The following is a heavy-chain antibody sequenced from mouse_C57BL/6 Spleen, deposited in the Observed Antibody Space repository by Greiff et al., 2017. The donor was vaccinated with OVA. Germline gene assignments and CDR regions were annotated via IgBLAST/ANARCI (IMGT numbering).Heavy chain of an antibody. Sequence: EVKVVESGGGLVKPGGSLKLSCAASGFTFSSYAMPWVRQTPEKRLEWVATISDGGSYTYYPDNVKGRFTISRDNAKNNLYLQMSHLKSEDTAMYYCAREGYGSPYWGQGTTLTVSS. CDR2: ISDGGSYT. V-gene: IGHV5-4*01. CDR1: GFTFSSYA. CDR3: AREGYGSPY. J-gene: IGHJ2*01. D-gene: IGHD1-1*01.